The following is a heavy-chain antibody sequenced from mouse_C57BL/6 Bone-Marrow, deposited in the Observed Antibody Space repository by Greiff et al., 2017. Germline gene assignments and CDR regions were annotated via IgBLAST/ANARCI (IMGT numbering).Heavy chain of an antibody. D-gene: IGHD2-3*01. CDR3: ARRAADGYYGY. CDR2: IYPGSGST. Sequence: QVQLQQPGAELVKPGASVKMSCKASGYTFTSYWITWVKQRPGQGLEWIGDIYPGSGSTNYNEKFKSKATLTVDKSSSTAYMQLSSLTSEDSAVYCCARRAADGYYGYWGQGTTLTVSS. J-gene: IGHJ2*01. CDR1: GYTFTSYW. V-gene: IGHV1-55*01.